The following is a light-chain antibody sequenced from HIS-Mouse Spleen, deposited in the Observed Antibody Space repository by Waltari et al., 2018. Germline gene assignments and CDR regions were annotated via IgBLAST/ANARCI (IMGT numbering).Light chain of an antibody. J-gene: IGLJ3*02. CDR2: EVS. Sequence: QSALTQPASVSGSPGQSITISCTGTSSDVGGYNYVSWYQQHPDKAPKLMIYEVSNRPSGVSKRFSGSKSGNTASLTISVLQAEDEADYYCSSYTSSSTLWVFGGGTKLTVL. V-gene: IGLV2-14*01. CDR3: SSYTSSSTLWV. CDR1: SSDVGGYNY.